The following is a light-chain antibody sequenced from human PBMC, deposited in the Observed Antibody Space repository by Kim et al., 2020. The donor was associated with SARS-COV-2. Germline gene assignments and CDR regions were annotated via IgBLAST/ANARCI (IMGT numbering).Light chain of an antibody. V-gene: IGLV2-8*01. J-gene: IGLJ2*01. CDR2: EVS. CDR3: SSYAGTNSVV. Sequence: GQSDTISCPGTSSDVGGYNYVSWYQYHPGKATKVMIYEVSKRPSGVPDRFSGSKSGNTASLTVSGLQAEDEADYYCSSYAGTNSVVFGGGTQLTVL. CDR1: SSDVGGYNY.